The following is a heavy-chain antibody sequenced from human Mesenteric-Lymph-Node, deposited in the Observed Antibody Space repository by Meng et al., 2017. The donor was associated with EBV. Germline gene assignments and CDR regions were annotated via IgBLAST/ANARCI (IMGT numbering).Heavy chain of an antibody. Sequence: ESGPGMVVPSGALSLTCSVSGASISSDNWWSWVRQPPGKGLEWIGEIYHSGSTNYNPSLKSRVTISVDKSKRQFSLKLTSVTAADTAVYHCARFQRFGDFDWGQGTLVTVSS. CDR3: ARFQRFGDFD. CDR1: GASISSDNW. V-gene: IGHV4-4*02. CDR2: IYHSGST. J-gene: IGHJ4*02. D-gene: IGHD3-10*01.